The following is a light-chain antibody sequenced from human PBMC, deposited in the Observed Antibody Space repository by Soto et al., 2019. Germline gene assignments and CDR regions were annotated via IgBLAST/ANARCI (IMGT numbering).Light chain of an antibody. V-gene: IGKV3-15*01. CDR1: QSVYSN. CDR3: QQYNKWPLT. J-gene: IGKJ4*01. Sequence: EIVMTQSPATLSVSPGERATLSCRASQSVYSNLAWYQQKPGQAPRLLIYGASTRATGIPARFSGSGSGTEFPLTISSLQPEDFAVYHCQQYNKWPLTFGGGTKVEIK. CDR2: GAS.